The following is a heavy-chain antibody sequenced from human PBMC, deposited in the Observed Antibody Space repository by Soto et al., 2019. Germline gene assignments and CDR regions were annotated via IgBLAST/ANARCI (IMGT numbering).Heavy chain of an antibody. CDR3: AREGELGYCSGGSCYYAGPIDY. D-gene: IGHD2-15*01. Sequence: QVQLVQSGAEVKKPGSSVKVSCKASGGTFSSYAISWVRQAPGQGLEWMGGIIPIFGTANYAQKFQGRVTITADESTSTAYMELSSLRSEDTAVYYCAREGELGYCSGGSCYYAGPIDYWGQGTLVTVSS. CDR2: IIPIFGTA. J-gene: IGHJ4*02. CDR1: GGTFSSYA. V-gene: IGHV1-69*12.